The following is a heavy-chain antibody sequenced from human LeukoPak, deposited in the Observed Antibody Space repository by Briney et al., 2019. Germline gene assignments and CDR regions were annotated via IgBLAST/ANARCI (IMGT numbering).Heavy chain of an antibody. CDR1: GFTFSSYA. J-gene: IGHJ4*02. V-gene: IGHV3-30*04. Sequence: GGSLRLSCAASGFTFSSYAMHWVRQAPGKGLEWVAVISYDGSNKYYADSVKGRFTISRDNSKNTLYLQMNSLRAEDTAVYYCAKGLVKVRSGLLPYFDYWGQGTLVTVSS. D-gene: IGHD3-22*01. CDR3: AKGLVKVRSGLLPYFDY. CDR2: ISYDGSNK.